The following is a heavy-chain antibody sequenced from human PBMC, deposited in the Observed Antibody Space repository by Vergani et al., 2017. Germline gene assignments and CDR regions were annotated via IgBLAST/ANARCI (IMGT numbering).Heavy chain of an antibody. CDR3: ARGAEDDRNWFDP. Sequence: QVQLPESGPGLVKPSQPLSLTCTVSGGSLSSGGYYWSWIRQHPGKGLGWIGYTDYSGSTNYNPALKSRVTISVDTSKNQFSLKLGSVTAADTAVYYCARGAEDDRNWFDPWGQGTLVTVSS. D-gene: IGHD2-15*01. CDR1: GGSLSSGGYY. J-gene: IGHJ5*02. CDR2: TDYSGST. V-gene: IGHV4-31*03.